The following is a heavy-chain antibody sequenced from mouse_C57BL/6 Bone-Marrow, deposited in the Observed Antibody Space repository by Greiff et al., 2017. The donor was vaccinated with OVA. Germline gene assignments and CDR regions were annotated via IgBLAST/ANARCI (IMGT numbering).Heavy chain of an antibody. CDR3: ARGGYYGSSYVKYFDY. CDR1: GYNFTNYW. CDR2: IYPGGGYT. J-gene: IGHJ2*01. V-gene: IGHV1-63*01. D-gene: IGHD1-1*01. Sequence: VQLQQSGAELVRPGPSVKMSCKASGYNFTNYWIGWAKQRPGHGLEWIGDIYPGGGYTNYNEKFKGKATLTADKSSSTAYMQFSSLTSEDSAIYYCARGGYYGSSYVKYFDYWGQGTTLTVSS.